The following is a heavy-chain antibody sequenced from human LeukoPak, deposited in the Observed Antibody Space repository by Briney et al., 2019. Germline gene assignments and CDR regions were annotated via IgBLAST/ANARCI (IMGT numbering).Heavy chain of an antibody. CDR2: IRDSGEA. V-gene: IGHV3-66*03. Sequence: QCGGSLRLSCAVSGFRVSDYYMSWVRQAPGKGLDWVGLIRDSGEAFYADFARGRFAISRDESENTLYLQMNSLRVEDTAVYFCARDRAANQDWVEFDPWGQGTPVIVSS. CDR3: ARDRAANQDWVEFDP. CDR1: GFRVSDYY. D-gene: IGHD3/OR15-3a*01. J-gene: IGHJ5*02.